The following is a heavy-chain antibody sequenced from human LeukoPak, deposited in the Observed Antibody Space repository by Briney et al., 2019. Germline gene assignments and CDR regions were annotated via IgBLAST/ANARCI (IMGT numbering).Heavy chain of an antibody. Sequence: GGSLRLSCAASGFTFSSYAMHWVRQAPGKGLEWVAVISYDGSNKYYADSVKGRFTISRDNAKNSLYLQMNSLRAEDTAVYYCARELYYDSSGYRGRDYYYGMDVWGQGTTVTVSS. J-gene: IGHJ6*02. CDR3: ARELYYDSSGYRGRDYYYGMDV. V-gene: IGHV3-30-3*01. CDR1: GFTFSSYA. CDR2: ISYDGSNK. D-gene: IGHD3-22*01.